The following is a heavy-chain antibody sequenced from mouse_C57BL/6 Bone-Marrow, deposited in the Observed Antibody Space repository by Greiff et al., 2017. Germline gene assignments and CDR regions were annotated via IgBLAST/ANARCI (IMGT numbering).Heavy chain of an antibody. D-gene: IGHD2-3*01. Sequence: VQLQESGPGLVQPSQSLSITCTVSGFSLTSYGVHWVRQSPGKGLEWLGVIWRGGSTDYNAAFMSRLSITKDNYKSQVVFKMNSLQADDTAIYYCAKNCYDPYYYTMDYWGQGTSVTVSS. CDR2: IWRGGST. CDR1: GFSLTSYG. J-gene: IGHJ4*01. CDR3: AKNCYDPYYYTMDY. V-gene: IGHV2-5*01.